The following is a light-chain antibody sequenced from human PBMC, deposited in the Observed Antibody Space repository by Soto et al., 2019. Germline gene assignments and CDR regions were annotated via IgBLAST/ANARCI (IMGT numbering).Light chain of an antibody. V-gene: IGLV2-14*01. J-gene: IGLJ1*01. Sequence: QSALTQPASVSGSPGQSITISCTGTSSDVGGYHYVSWYQRHPGKAPKLMIYQVTNRPSGVSDRSSGSKSGNTASLTISGLRADDEADYYCTSYSSTDTFYVFGTGTKLTVL. CDR2: QVT. CDR1: SSDVGGYHY. CDR3: TSYSSTDTFYV.